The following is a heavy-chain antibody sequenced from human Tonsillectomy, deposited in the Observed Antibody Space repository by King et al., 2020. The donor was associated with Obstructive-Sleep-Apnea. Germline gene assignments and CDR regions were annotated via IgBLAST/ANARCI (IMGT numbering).Heavy chain of an antibody. CDR1: GYTFTGYY. J-gene: IGHJ3*02. D-gene: IGHD3-10*01. V-gene: IGHV1-2*02. CDR3: VLVRGVIIGGAFDI. CDR2: INPNSGGT. Sequence: VQLVQSGAEVKKPGASVKVSCKASGYTFTGYYMHWVRQAPGQGLEWMGWINPNSGGTNYAQKFQGRVTMTRDTSISTAYMELSRLRSYDTAVYYCVLVRGVIIGGAFDIWGQGTMVTVSS.